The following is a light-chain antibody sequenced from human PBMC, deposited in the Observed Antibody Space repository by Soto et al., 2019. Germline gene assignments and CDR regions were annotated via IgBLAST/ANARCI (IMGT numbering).Light chain of an antibody. CDR2: KAS. Sequence: DIQMTQSPSTLSASVGDRVTISCRASQSISNWLAWYQQKPGKAPKLLIYKASSLESGVSSRFSGSGSGTEFTLTISSLQPDDFATYYCQEYKTYSYTFGQGTKV. J-gene: IGKJ2*01. CDR3: QEYKTYSYT. CDR1: QSISNW. V-gene: IGKV1-5*03.